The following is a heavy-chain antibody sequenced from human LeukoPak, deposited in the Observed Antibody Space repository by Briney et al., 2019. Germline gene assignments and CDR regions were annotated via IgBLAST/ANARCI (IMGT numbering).Heavy chain of an antibody. D-gene: IGHD6-19*01. J-gene: IGHJ4*02. V-gene: IGHV3-21*01. CDR1: GFTFSSYA. Sequence: GRSLRLSCAASGFTFSSYAMHWVRQAPGKGLEWVSSISTSSSYIYYADSVKGRSTISRDNAKKSLYLHMNSLRAEDTAIYYCARGFDNLGSGWYSYWGQGTLVTVSS. CDR3: ARGFDNLGSGWYSY. CDR2: ISTSSSYI.